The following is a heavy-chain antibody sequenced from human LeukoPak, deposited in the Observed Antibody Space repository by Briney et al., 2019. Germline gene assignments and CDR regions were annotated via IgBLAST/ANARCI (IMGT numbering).Heavy chain of an antibody. CDR1: GFTLSSYA. V-gene: IGHV3-23*01. Sequence: GGSLRLSCAASGFTLSSYAMSWVRQAPGKGLEWVSAISGSGGSTYYADSVKGRFTISRDNSKNTLYLQMNSLRAEDTAVYYCAKGGNWNVGNWFDPWGQGTLVTVSS. CDR3: AKGGNWNVGNWFDP. J-gene: IGHJ5*02. CDR2: ISGSGGST. D-gene: IGHD1-1*01.